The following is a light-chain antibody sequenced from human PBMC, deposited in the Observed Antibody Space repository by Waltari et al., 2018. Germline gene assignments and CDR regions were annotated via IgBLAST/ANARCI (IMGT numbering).Light chain of an antibody. CDR2: GVS. CDR3: SSYTSSNTVV. J-gene: IGLJ1*01. Sequence: QSALTQPASVSGSPGQSITISCTGTSSDVGGYEYVSWFQQHPGNAPKVMIYGVSKRHARDSRRFSASKSGVAASLTISGRRAGDEANYYSSSYTSSNTVVFGTRTKVTVL. V-gene: IGLV2-14*01. CDR1: SSDVGGYEY.